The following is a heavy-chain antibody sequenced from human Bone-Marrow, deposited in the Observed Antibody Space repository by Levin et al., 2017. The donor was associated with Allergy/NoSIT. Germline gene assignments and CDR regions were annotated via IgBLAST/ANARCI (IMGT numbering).Heavy chain of an antibody. V-gene: IGHV4-34*01. CDR3: ARGDYYGSGSPIVPATPLFDY. D-gene: IGHD3-10*01. Sequence: SETLSLTCAVYGGSFSGYYWSWIRQPPGKGLEWIGEINHSGSTNYNPSLKSRVTISVDTSKNQFSLKLSSVTAADTAVYYCARGDYYGSGSPIVPATPLFDYWGQGTLVTVSS. CDR2: INHSGST. CDR1: GGSFSGYY. J-gene: IGHJ4*02.